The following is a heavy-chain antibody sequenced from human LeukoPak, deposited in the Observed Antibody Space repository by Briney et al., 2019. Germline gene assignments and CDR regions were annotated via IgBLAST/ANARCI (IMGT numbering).Heavy chain of an antibody. Sequence: ASVKVSCKASGYIFTGYYMHWVRQAPGQGLEWMGWINPNSGDTNYAQKFQGRVTLTGDTSISTDYMEMSSLTSDDTAVYYCARGSGSSWFDYWGQGTLVTISS. J-gene: IGHJ4*02. CDR2: INPNSGDT. CDR1: GYIFTGYY. D-gene: IGHD6-13*01. CDR3: ARGSGSSWFDY. V-gene: IGHV1-2*02.